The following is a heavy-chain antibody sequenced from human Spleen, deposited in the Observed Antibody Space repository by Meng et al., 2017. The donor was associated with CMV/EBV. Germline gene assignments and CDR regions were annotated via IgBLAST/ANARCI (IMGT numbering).Heavy chain of an antibody. CDR1: GFTFSSYA. J-gene: IGHJ4*02. V-gene: IGHV3-23*01. CDR2: ITPGVRT. Sequence: LSLTCAASGFTFSSYAMTWIRQAPGKGLEWVSTITPGVRTHYADSVKGRFITSRDISKDTLYLQMHSLRAEDTAVYYCAKDHVAVTGIGPLFDSWGQGTLVTVSS. D-gene: IGHD6-19*01. CDR3: AKDHVAVTGIGPLFDS.